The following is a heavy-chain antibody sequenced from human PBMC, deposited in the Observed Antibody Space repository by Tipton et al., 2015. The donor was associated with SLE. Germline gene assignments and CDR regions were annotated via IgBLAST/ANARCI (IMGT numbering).Heavy chain of an antibody. V-gene: IGHV4-59*11. CDR1: GVSTRSHY. Sequence: TLSLTCTVSGVSTRSHYWNWIRQAPGKGLEWIGFIYHSGSTNYNPSLKSQITISIDPSKNQISLRLTSVTAADTAVYYCATFQRDFWSGLDYWGPGILVTVSS. CDR2: IYHSGST. J-gene: IGHJ4*02. D-gene: IGHD3-3*01. CDR3: ATFQRDFWSGLDY.